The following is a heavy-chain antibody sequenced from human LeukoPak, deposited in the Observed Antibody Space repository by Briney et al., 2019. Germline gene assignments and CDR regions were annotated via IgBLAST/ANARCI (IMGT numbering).Heavy chain of an antibody. Sequence: GGSLRLSCAASGFTFSSYSMSWVRQAPGRGLEWVSIIQSDGSTYQADSVKGRFSISGDNSRTTIFLHMKSLRAEDTAIYYCARGIFQRYWYFDLWGRGTLVTVSS. CDR1: GFTFSSYS. D-gene: IGHD2/OR15-2a*01. CDR3: ARGIFQRYWYFDL. V-gene: IGHV3-53*01. CDR2: IQSDGST. J-gene: IGHJ2*01.